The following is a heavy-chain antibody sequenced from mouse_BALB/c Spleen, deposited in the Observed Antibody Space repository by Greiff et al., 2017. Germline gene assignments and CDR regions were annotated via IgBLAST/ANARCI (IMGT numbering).Heavy chain of an antibody. CDR2: ISYSGST. Sequence: EVHLVESGPGLVKPSQSLSLTCTVTGYSTTSDYAWNWIRQFPGNKLEWMGYISYSGSTSYNPSLKSRISITRDTSKNQFFLQLNSVTTEDTATYYCARRNWDDAMDYWGQGTSVTVSS. J-gene: IGHJ4*01. CDR1: GYSTTSDYA. V-gene: IGHV3-2*02. CDR3: ARRNWDDAMDY. D-gene: IGHD4-1*01.